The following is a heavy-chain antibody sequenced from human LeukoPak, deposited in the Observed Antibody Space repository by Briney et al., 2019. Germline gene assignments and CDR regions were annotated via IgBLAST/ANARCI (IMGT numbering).Heavy chain of an antibody. CDR2: ISAYNGNT. Sequence: ASVKLSCKASSYTLTNYGISWVRQAPGQGFEWMGWISAYNGNTNYAQNLQGRVTMTTDTSTNTAYMELRSLRSDDTAVYYCARDQDPGAFDIWGQGTMVTVSS. CDR3: ARDQDPGAFDI. CDR1: SYTLTNYG. V-gene: IGHV1-18*01. J-gene: IGHJ3*02.